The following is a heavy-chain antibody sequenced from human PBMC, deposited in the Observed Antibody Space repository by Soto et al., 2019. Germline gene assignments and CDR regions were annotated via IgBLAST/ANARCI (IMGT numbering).Heavy chain of an antibody. D-gene: IGHD6-13*01. CDR3: ARGVVGSSSWYVDY. CDR2: IKYSGST. CDR1: GGSFSSHY. V-gene: IGHV4-34*01. J-gene: IGHJ4*02. Sequence: SETLSLTCAVYGGSFSSHYWNWIRQPPGKGLEWIAEIKYSGSTYYNPSLKSRVTISVDRSKNQFSLKLSSVTAADTAVYYCARGVVGSSSWYVDYWGQGTLVTVSS.